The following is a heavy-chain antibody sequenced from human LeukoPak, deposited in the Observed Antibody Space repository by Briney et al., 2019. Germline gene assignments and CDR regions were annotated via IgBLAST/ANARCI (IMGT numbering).Heavy chain of an antibody. CDR2: IRYDGSNK. V-gene: IGHV3-30*02. CDR3: AKEGTWGPYYYYGMDV. J-gene: IGHJ6*02. D-gene: IGHD7-27*01. CDR1: GFTFSSYG. Sequence: GGSLRLSCAASGFTFSSYGMHWVRQAPGKGLEWVAFIRYDGSNKYCADSVKGRFTISRDNSKNTLYLQMNSLRAEDTAVYYCAKEGTWGPYYYYGMDVWGQGTTVTVSS.